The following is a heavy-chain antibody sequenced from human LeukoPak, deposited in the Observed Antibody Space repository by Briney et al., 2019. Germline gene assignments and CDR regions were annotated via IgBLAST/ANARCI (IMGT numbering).Heavy chain of an antibody. V-gene: IGHV4-38-2*02. CDR1: GGSISSGYY. J-gene: IGHJ4*02. Sequence: SETLSLTCTVSGGSISSGYYWGWIRQPPGKGLEWIGSIYHSGSTYYNPSLKSRVTISVDTSKNQFSLKLSSVTAADTAVYYCARDAPPYGGYWGQGTLVTVSS. CDR2: IYHSGST. D-gene: IGHD3-10*01. CDR3: ARDAPPYGGY.